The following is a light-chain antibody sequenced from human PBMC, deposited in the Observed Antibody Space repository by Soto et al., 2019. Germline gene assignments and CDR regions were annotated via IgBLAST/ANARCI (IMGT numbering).Light chain of an antibody. V-gene: IGKV1-5*01. CDR2: DAS. CDR1: QRISTW. Sequence: DIQMTQSPSTLSACVGDGVTITCRASQRISTWLAWYQQKPGKAPKLLTSDASSLETGVPSRFSGSGSGTEFTLTINSLQPDDFATYYCQQYRSYSWTFGQGTKVDI. CDR3: QQYRSYSWT. J-gene: IGKJ1*01.